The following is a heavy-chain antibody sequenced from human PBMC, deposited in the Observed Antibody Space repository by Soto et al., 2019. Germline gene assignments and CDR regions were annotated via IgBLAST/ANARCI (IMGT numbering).Heavy chain of an antibody. CDR1: GFTVSSNY. CDR3: ASAGSLYSGYTIDY. J-gene: IGHJ4*02. CDR2: IYSGGST. Sequence: EVQLVESGGGLVQPGGSLRLSCAASGFTVSSNYMSWVRKAPGKGLEWVSVIYSGGSTYYADSVKGRFTITRDNSKNTLYLQMTSLRAEDTAVYYCASAGSLYSGYTIDYWGQGTLVTVSS. D-gene: IGHD5-12*01. V-gene: IGHV3-66*01.